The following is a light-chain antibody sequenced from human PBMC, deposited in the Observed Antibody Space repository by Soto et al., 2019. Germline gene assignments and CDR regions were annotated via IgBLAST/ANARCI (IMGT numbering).Light chain of an antibody. CDR3: AAWDDSLKGYV. J-gene: IGLJ1*01. CDR1: TSNIGSNT. Sequence: QSVLTQPPSASGTPGQRVTISCSGSTSNIGSNTVSWYQQLPGTAPKLLIYNNNQRPSGVPDRFSGSKSGTSASLAISGLQSEDDADYYCAAWDDSLKGYVFGTGTKLTVL. V-gene: IGLV1-44*01. CDR2: NNN.